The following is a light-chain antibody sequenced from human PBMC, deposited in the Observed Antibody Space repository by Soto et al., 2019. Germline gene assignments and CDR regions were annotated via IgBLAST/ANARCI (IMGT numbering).Light chain of an antibody. CDR1: TGAVTSGYY. CDR3: LLYYGGSLV. CDR2: STS. V-gene: IGLV7-43*01. J-gene: IGLJ2*01. Sequence: QAVVTQEPSLTVSPGGTVTITCSSSTGAVTSGYYPNWFQQKPGQAPRPLIYSTSNKHSWTPARFSGSLLGGKAALTLSGVQPEDEAEYYCLLYYGGSLVFGGGTKLTVL.